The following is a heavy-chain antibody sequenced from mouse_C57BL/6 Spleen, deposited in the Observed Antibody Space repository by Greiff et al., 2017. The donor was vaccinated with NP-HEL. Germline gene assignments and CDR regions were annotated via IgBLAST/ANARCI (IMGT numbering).Heavy chain of an antibody. CDR3: ARDIYGFDY. V-gene: IGHV3-6*01. Sequence: EVKLQQSGPGLVKPSQSLSLTCSVTGYSITSGYYWNWIRQFPGNKLEWMGYISYDGSNNYNPSLKNRISLTRDTSKNQFFLNLNSVTTEDTATYYCARDIYGFDYWGQGTTLTVSS. J-gene: IGHJ2*01. CDR1: GYSITSGYY. D-gene: IGHD1-3*01. CDR2: ISYDGSN.